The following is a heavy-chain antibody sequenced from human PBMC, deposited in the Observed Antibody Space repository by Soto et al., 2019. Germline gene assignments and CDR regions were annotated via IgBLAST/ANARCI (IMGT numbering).Heavy chain of an antibody. J-gene: IGHJ5*01. CDR1: CDSISTVDYF. D-gene: IGHD2-15*01. CDR3: ARGRYCLTGRCFPNWFDS. V-gene: IGHV4-30-4*01. CDR2: IYKSTTT. Sequence: PSETLSLTCSFSCDSISTVDYFWAWIRQPPGQALEYIGYIYKSTTTYYNPSFESRVAISLDTSKSQFSLTVTSVTAADTAVYFCARGRYCLTGRCFPNWFDSWGQGILVTVSS.